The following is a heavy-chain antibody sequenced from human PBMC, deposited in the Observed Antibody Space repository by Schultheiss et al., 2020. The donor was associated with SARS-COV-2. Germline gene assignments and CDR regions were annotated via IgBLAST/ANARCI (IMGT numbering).Heavy chain of an antibody. D-gene: IGHD6-13*01. CDR2: IWYDGSNK. J-gene: IGHJ5*02. CDR3: TRLVSGSSSDH. CDR1: GFTFSSYG. Sequence: GGSLRLSCAASGFTFSSYGMHWVRQAPGKGLEWVAVIWYDGSNKYYADSVKGRFTISRDNSKNTLYLQMNSLRAEDTGVYYCTRLVSGSSSDHWGQGTLVTVSS. V-gene: IGHV3-33*08.